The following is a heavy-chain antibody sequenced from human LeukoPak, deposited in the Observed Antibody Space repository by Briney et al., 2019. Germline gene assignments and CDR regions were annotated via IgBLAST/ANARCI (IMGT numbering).Heavy chain of an antibody. Sequence: SQTLSLTCTVSGGSISSGGYYWSWIRQHPGKGLEWIGYIYYSGSTYYNPSLKSRVTISVDTSKNQFSLKLSSVTAADTAVYYCARGALYGGSFSYYYYGMDVWGQGTTVTVSS. CDR1: GGSISSGGYY. CDR3: ARGALYGGSFSYYYYGMDV. V-gene: IGHV4-31*03. CDR2: IYYSGST. D-gene: IGHD2-15*01. J-gene: IGHJ6*02.